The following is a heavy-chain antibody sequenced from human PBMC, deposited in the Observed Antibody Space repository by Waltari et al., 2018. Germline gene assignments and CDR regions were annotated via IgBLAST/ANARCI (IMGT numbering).Heavy chain of an antibody. J-gene: IGHJ6*02. D-gene: IGHD3-3*01. Sequence: QVLLQESGPGLVKSSETLSLTCSVSVYSISRYYWSWLRQAPGKGLEWIGYMSSSGTTKYNPSLKSRVTISVDTSKSQLLLRLRSVTASDTAVYYCARHYGMVVDYYYYYGLDVWGQGTTVTVS. CDR2: MSSSGTT. CDR3: ARHYGMVVDYYYYYGLDV. V-gene: IGHV4-59*08. CDR1: VYSISRYY.